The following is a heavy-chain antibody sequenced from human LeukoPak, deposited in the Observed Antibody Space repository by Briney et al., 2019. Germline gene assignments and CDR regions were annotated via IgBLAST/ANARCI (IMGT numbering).Heavy chain of an antibody. Sequence: GGSLRLSCAASGFTFSSYWMSWVRQAPGKGLEWVADMKQDGSEKYYVDSVKGRFTISRDNSKNTLYLQMNSLRAEDTAVYYCAKDDNYIRFSSWGQGTLVTVSS. V-gene: IGHV3-7*03. CDR1: GFTFSSYW. D-gene: IGHD3-16*01. CDR3: AKDDNYIRFSS. J-gene: IGHJ5*02. CDR2: MKQDGSEK.